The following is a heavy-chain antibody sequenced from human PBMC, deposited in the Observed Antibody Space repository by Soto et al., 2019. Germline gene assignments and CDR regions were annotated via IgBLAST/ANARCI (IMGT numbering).Heavy chain of an antibody. CDR2: ISSSGSTI. D-gene: IGHD4-17*01. V-gene: IGHV3-11*01. J-gene: IGHJ4*02. CDR1: GFTFSDYY. Sequence: LRLSCAASGFTFSDYYMSWIRQAPGKGLEWVSYISSSGSTIYYADSVKGRFTISRDNAKNSLYLQMSSLRAEDTAVYYCARENTVTRSSDYWGQGTLVTVSS. CDR3: ARENTVTRSSDY.